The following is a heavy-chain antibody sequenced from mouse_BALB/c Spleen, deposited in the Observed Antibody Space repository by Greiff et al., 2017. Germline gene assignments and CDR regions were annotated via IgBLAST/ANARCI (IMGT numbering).Heavy chain of an antibody. D-gene: IGHD2-14*01. V-gene: IGHV1-67*01. CDR2: ISIYYDNT. CDR3: AREGYRYGFAY. Sequence: QVQLQQSGPELVRPGESVKISCKGSGYTFTDYAMHWVKQSHAKSLEWIGVISIYYDNTNYNQKFKGKATMTVDKSSSTAYMELARLTSEDSAIYYCAREGYRYGFAYWGQGTLVTVSA. CDR1: GYTFTDYA. J-gene: IGHJ3*01.